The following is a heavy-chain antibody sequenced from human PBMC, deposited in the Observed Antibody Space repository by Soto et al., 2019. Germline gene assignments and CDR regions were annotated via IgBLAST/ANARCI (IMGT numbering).Heavy chain of an antibody. CDR1: GGTFRSYT. CDR3: SRGVASLVDS. V-gene: IGHV1-69*02. CDR2: IVPITGMT. Sequence: QVQLVQSGAEVKKPGSSVRVSCTPSGGTFRSYTISWVRQAPGQGLEWMGRIVPITGMTRYAQKFQGRLTITAVTSTTAAYLELSSLTSEDSAVSFCSRGVASLVDSWGQGTQVTVSS. J-gene: IGHJ4*02. D-gene: IGHD2-15*01.